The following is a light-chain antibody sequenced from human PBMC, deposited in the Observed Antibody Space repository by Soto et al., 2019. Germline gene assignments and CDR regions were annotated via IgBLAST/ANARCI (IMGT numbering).Light chain of an antibody. J-gene: IGKJ5*01. CDR2: DAS. V-gene: IGKV1-5*01. Sequence: DIQMTQSPSTLSASVGDRVTITCRASQSLRGGLAWYQQRPGKAPKALIYDASTLANGVPSRFNGSGSGTEFTLTISSLQPDDFATYYCQQYMTYSTFGQGTRLEIK. CDR1: QSLRGG. CDR3: QQYMTYST.